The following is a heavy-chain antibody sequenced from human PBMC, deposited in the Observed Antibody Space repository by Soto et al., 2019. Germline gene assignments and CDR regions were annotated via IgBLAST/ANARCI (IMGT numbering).Heavy chain of an antibody. CDR3: ARGRGYFDY. Sequence: QVQLVQSGAEVKNPGASVKVSCKASGYTFTSYHVPWLRQAPGQGLEWMGVINPSDGTTSYSQKCQGRVTMTRDTSTSTVYMELSSLTSEDTAVYYCARGRGYFDYWGQGTLVTVSS. CDR1: GYTFTSYH. CDR2: INPSDGTT. J-gene: IGHJ4*02. V-gene: IGHV1-46*01.